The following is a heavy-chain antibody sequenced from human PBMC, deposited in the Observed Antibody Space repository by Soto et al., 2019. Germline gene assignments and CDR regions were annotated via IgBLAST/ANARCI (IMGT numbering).Heavy chain of an antibody. CDR2: ISGSGGST. Sequence: GGSLRLSCAASGFTFSIYAMSWVRQAPGKGLEWVSAISGSGGSTYYADSVKGRFTISRDNSKNTLYLQMNSLRAEDTAVYYCAKDRGHYYDSSGYYGCFGYWGQGTLVTVSS. D-gene: IGHD3-22*01. V-gene: IGHV3-23*01. CDR3: AKDRGHYYDSSGYYGCFGY. CDR1: GFTFSIYA. J-gene: IGHJ4*02.